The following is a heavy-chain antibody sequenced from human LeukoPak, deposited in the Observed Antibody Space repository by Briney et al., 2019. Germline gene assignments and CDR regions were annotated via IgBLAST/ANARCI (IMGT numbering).Heavy chain of an antibody. V-gene: IGHV4-34*01. Sequence: GSLRLSCAVYGGSFSGYYWSWIRQPPGKGLEWIGEINHSGSTNYNPSLKSRVTISVDTSKNQFSLKLSSVTAADTAVYYCARGRSGYCSSTSCRRNWFDPWGQGTLVTVSS. J-gene: IGHJ5*02. CDR1: GGSFSGYY. CDR2: INHSGST. CDR3: ARGRSGYCSSTSCRRNWFDP. D-gene: IGHD2-2*01.